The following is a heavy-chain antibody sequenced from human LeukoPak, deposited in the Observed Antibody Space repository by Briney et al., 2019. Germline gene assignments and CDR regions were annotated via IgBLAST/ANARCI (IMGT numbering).Heavy chain of an antibody. CDR2: ISSSSSYI. D-gene: IGHD4-17*01. J-gene: IGHJ4*02. CDR3: ARDASVTTVTGPYYFDY. CDR1: GFTFSSYS. Sequence: PGGSLRLSCAASGFTFSSYSMNWVRQAPGKGLEWVSSISSSSSYIYYADSVKGRFTISRDNAKNSLYLQMNSLRAEDTAVYYCARDASVTTVTGPYYFDYWGQGTLVTVSS. V-gene: IGHV3-21*01.